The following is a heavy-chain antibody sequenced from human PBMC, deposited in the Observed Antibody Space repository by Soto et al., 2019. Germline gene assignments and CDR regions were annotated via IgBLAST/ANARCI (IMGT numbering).Heavy chain of an antibody. CDR1: GGSISSGGYY. CDR3: ARESTRDSSGYYLDAFDI. Sequence: QVQLQESGPGLVKPSQTLSLTCTVSGGSISSGGYYWSWIRQHPGKGLEWIGYIYYSGSTYYNTSLKSRVTISVETSKNQFSLKLSSVTAADTAVYYCARESTRDSSGYYLDAFDIWGQGTMVTVSS. J-gene: IGHJ3*02. D-gene: IGHD3-22*01. V-gene: IGHV4-31*03. CDR2: IYYSGST.